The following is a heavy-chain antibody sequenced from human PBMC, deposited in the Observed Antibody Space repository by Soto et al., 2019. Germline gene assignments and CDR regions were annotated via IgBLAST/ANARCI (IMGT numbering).Heavy chain of an antibody. CDR2: IYSDGSNK. V-gene: IGHV3-33*08. Sequence: PGGSLRLSCAASGFTFSSYGMHWVRQAPGKGLEWVAVIYSDGSNKCYADSVKGRFTISRDNAKNTLYLQMNSLRAEDTALYYCARRDGYNFDYWGQGTLVTVSS. D-gene: IGHD5-12*01. CDR3: ARRDGYNFDY. CDR1: GFTFSSYG. J-gene: IGHJ4*02.